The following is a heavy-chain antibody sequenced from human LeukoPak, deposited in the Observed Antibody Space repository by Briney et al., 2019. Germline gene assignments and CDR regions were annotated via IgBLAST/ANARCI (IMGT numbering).Heavy chain of an antibody. J-gene: IGHJ4*02. V-gene: IGHV4-59*01. CDR3: ARGSGRYPYHFDY. CDR2: IYYSGST. D-gene: IGHD1-26*01. CDR1: GGSISSYY. Sequence: SETLSLTCTVSGGSISSYYWNWIRQPPGKGLEWIGYIYYSGSTNYNPSLKSRVTMSVDTSKNQFTLKLNSMTAADTAVYYCARGSGRYPYHFDYWGQGTLVTVSS.